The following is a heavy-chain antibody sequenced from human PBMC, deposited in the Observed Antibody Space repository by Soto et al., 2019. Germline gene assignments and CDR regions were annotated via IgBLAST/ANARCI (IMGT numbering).Heavy chain of an antibody. CDR3: ARGYSRSVVGAFDI. CDR2: IIPIFGTA. J-gene: IGHJ3*02. V-gene: IGHV1-69*13. D-gene: IGHD6-13*01. CDR1: GGTFSSYA. Sequence: SVKVSCKASGGTFSSYAISWVRQAPGQGLEWMGGIIPIFGTANYAQKFQGRVTITADESTSTAYMELGSLRSEDTAVYYCARGYSRSVVGAFDIWGQGTMVTVSS.